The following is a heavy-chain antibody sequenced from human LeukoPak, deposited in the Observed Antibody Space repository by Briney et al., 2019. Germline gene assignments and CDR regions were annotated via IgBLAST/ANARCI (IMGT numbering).Heavy chain of an antibody. D-gene: IGHD2-21*02. CDR3: ASKADVVTAPSSYYGMDV. CDR1: GYTFTSYD. Sequence: GASVKVSCKASGYTFTSYDINWVRQATGQGLEWMGWMNPNSGNTGYAQKFQGRVTMTRNTSISTAYMELSSLRSEDTAVYYCASKADVVTAPSSYYGMDVWGQGTTVTVSS. CDR2: MNPNSGNT. V-gene: IGHV1-8*01. J-gene: IGHJ6*02.